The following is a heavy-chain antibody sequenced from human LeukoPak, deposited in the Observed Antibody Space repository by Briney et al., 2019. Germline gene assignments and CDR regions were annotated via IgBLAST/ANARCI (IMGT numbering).Heavy chain of an antibody. CDR1: GYTFTSYD. D-gene: IGHD2-15*01. CDR3: ASALRGCSGGSCYSTALYYFDY. V-gene: IGHV1-8*01. J-gene: IGHJ4*02. CDR2: MNPNSGNT. Sequence: ASVKVSCKASGYTFTSYDINWVPQATGQGLEWMGWMNPNSGNTGYAQKFQGRVTMTRNTSISTSYMELSSLRSEDTAVYYCASALRGCSGGSCYSTALYYFDYWGQGTLVTVSS.